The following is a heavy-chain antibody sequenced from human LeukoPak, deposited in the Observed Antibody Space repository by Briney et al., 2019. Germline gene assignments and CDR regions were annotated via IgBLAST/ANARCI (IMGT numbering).Heavy chain of an antibody. CDR3: IRGGANTPFDY. J-gene: IGHJ4*02. CDR1: GFTFSRYG. Sequence: PGGSLRLSCVASGFTFSRYGMHWVRQAPGKGLEWAAIISYDGSSKYYADSVKGRFTISRDDSKSIAYLQMNSLKTEDTAVYYCIRGGANTPFDYWGQGTLVTVSS. D-gene: IGHD2-15*01. CDR2: ISYDGSSK. V-gene: IGHV3-30*03.